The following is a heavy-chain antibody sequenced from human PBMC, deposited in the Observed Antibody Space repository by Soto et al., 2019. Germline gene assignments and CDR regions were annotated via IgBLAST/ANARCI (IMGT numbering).Heavy chain of an antibody. V-gene: IGHV1-18*01. J-gene: IGHJ5*02. CDR1: GYTFTSYG. D-gene: IGHD6-19*01. CDR2: ISAYNGNT. CDR3: ARDRRREQWLVDWFDP. Sequence: ASVKVSCKASGYTFTSYGISWVRQAPGQGLEWMGWISAYNGNTNYAQKLQGRVTMTTDTSTSTAYMELRSLRSVDTAVYYCARDRRREQWLVDWFDPWGQGTLVTVSS.